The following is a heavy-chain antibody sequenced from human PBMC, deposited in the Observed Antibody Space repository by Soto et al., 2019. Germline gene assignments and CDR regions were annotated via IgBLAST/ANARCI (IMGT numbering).Heavy chain of an antibody. D-gene: IGHD4-17*01. V-gene: IGHV3-7*01. Sequence: GGSLRLSCAASGFTFSSYWMSWVRQAPGKGLEWVANIKQDGSEKYYVDSVKGRFTISRDNAKNSLYLQMNSLRAEDTAVYYCARESPYYGDYVFQEGVDVWGKGTTVTVSS. CDR3: ARESPYYGDYVFQEGVDV. CDR2: IKQDGSEK. CDR1: GFTFSSYW. J-gene: IGHJ6*04.